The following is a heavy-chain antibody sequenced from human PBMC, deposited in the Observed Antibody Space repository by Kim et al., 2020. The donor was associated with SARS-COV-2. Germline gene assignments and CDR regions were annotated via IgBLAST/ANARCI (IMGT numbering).Heavy chain of an antibody. V-gene: IGHV3-30*04. CDR2: ISYDGSNK. Sequence: GGSLRLSCAASGFTFSSYTMYWVRQAPGKGLDWVAVISYDGSNKYYVDSVKGRFTISRDNSKNTLYLQMNSLRAEDTAVYYCARGRPEDSSGWYFNWFDPWGQGTLVTVSS. J-gene: IGHJ5*02. D-gene: IGHD6-19*01. CDR3: ARGRPEDSSGWYFNWFDP. CDR1: GFTFSSYT.